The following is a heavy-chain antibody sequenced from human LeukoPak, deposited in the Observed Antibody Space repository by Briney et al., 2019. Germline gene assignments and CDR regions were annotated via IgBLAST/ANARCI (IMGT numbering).Heavy chain of an antibody. J-gene: IGHJ4*02. CDR3: ARDLGVVPAASFIY. CDR1: GFTFSSYA. V-gene: IGHV3-30*04. CDR2: ISYDGSNK. D-gene: IGHD2-2*01. Sequence: GGSLRLSCAASGFTFSSYAMHWVRQAPGKGLEWVAVISYDGSNKYYADSVKGRFTISRDNSKNTLYLQMNSLRAEDTAVYYCARDLGVVPAASFIYWGQGTLVTVSS.